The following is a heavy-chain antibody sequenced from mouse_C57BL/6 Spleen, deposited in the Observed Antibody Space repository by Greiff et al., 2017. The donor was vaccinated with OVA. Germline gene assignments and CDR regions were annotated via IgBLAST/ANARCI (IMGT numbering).Heavy chain of an antibody. CDR1: GYTFTDYN. J-gene: IGHJ4*01. CDR3: ARSALAMDY. V-gene: IGHV1-18*01. Sequence: VQLKESGPELVKPGASVKIPCKASGYTFTDYNMDWVKQSHGKSLEWIGDINPNNGGTIYNQKFKGKATLTVDKSSSTAYMELRSLTSEDTAVYYCARSALAMDYWGQGTSVTVSS. CDR2: INPNNGGT.